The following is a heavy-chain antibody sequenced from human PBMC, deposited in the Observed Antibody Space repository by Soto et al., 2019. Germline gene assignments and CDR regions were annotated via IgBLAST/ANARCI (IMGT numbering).Heavy chain of an antibody. CDR3: AGSLVLRWGELSLREVPWRCR. Sequence: GESLKISCKGSGYSFTSYWIGWVRQMPGKGLEWMGIIYPGDSDTRYSPSFQGQVTISADKSISTAYLQWSSLKASDTAMYYCAGSLVLRWGELSLREVPWRCRRGQRSLVTVAS. D-gene: IGHD3-16*02. V-gene: IGHV5-51*01. CDR2: IYPGDSDT. CDR1: GYSFTSYW. J-gene: IGHJ4*02.